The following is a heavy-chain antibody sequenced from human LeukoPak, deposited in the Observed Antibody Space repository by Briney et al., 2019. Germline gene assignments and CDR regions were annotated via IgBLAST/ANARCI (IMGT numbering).Heavy chain of an antibody. CDR1: GGSISSFY. CDR3: ARDLTRITMIRGAFDI. D-gene: IGHD3-22*01. J-gene: IGHJ3*02. V-gene: IGHV4-59*12. CDR2: IYYSGST. Sequence: SETLSLTCTVSGGSISSFYWNWIRQPPGKGLEWIGYIYYSGSTNYNPSLKSRVTMSVDTSKNQFSLKLSSVTAADTAVYYCARDLTRITMIRGAFDIWGQGTMVTVSS.